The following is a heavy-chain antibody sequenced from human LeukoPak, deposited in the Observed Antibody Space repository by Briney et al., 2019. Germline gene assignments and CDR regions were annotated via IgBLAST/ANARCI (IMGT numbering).Heavy chain of an antibody. V-gene: IGHV1-69*04. CDR2: IIPILGMA. CDR3: ARDYYDSSGYYSPLDY. J-gene: IGHJ4*02. CDR1: GGTFSSYA. Sequence: GASVKVSCKASGGTFSSYAISWVRQAPGQGLEWMGRIIPILGMANYAQKLQGRVTITADKSTSTAYMELSSLRSEDTAVYYCARDYYDSSGYYSPLDYWGQGTLVTVSS. D-gene: IGHD3-22*01.